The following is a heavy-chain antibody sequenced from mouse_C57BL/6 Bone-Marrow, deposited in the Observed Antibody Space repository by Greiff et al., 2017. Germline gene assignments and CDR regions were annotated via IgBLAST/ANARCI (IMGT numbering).Heavy chain of an antibody. D-gene: IGHD2-4*01. CDR2: IDPSDSYT. Sequence: QVQLQQPGAELVMPGASVKLSCKASGCTFTSYWMHWVKQRPGQGLEWIGEIDPSDSYTNYNQKFKGKSTLTVDKSSSTAYMQLSSLTSEDAAVYYCARRGLRRVYAMDYWGQGTSVTVSS. V-gene: IGHV1-69*01. J-gene: IGHJ4*01. CDR3: ARRGLRRVYAMDY. CDR1: GCTFTSYW.